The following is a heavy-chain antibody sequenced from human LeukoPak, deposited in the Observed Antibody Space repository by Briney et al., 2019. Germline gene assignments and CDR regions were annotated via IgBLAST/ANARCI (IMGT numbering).Heavy chain of an antibody. D-gene: IGHD6-13*01. Sequence: SKTLSLTCAVYGRSFSGYSCSWIRQPAGKGLEWIGRIYTSGSTHYNPPLKSRVTMSVDTSKNQFSLKLSSVTAADTAVYYCARVQQQLVEGNWFDPWGQGTLVTVSS. CDR1: GRSFSGYS. J-gene: IGHJ5*02. CDR3: ARVQQQLVEGNWFDP. CDR2: IYTSGST. V-gene: IGHV4-59*10.